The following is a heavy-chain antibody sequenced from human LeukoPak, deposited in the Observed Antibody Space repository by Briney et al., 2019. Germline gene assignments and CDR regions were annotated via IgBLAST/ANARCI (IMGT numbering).Heavy chain of an antibody. J-gene: IGHJ3*02. Sequence: KPSETLSLTCIVSGGSMNNYYWSWIRQPPGKGLEWIAYIHYTGITNYNPFLKSRVTISLDTSKNQFSLKLNSVTAADTAFYYCARTLEGSGAAFDIWGQGTMVTVSS. CDR3: ARTLEGSGAAFDI. CDR1: GGSMNNYY. V-gene: IGHV4-59*01. CDR2: IHYTGIT. D-gene: IGHD2-15*01.